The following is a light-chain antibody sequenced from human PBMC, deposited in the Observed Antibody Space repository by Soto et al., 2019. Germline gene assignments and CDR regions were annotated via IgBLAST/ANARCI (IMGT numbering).Light chain of an antibody. V-gene: IGKV3-11*01. Sequence: DIVCSQSPATLSLSPEGSATLSCRATRSVSSYLAWYQQKPGQAPRLLIYDASRRPTDIPARFSGSGSGTDFTLTISSLEPEDFAVYYCQQCSNWPITFGQGTRLEIK. J-gene: IGKJ5*01. CDR2: DAS. CDR3: QQCSNWPIT. CDR1: RSVSSY.